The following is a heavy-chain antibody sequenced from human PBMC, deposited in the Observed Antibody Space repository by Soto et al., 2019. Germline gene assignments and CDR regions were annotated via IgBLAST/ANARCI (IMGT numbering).Heavy chain of an antibody. J-gene: IGHJ3*02. D-gene: IGHD4-17*01. CDR3: ARDVGYGPKGYAFDI. V-gene: IGHV4-31*03. Sequence: QVQLQESGPGLVKPSQTLSLTCSVSGDSVNSGGHYWHWIRQHPGKGLEWVGYTHASGVTSYNPSLKSRLDRSVDMSKNEVSLKLTSVTAADTAVYFCARDVGYGPKGYAFDIWGQGTMVTVSS. CDR1: GDSVNSGGHY. CDR2: THASGVT.